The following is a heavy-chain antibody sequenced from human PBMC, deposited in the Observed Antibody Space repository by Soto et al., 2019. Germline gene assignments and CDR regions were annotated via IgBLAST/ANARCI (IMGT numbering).Heavy chain of an antibody. CDR2: MNLNSGNT. V-gene: IGHV1-8*01. D-gene: IGHD6-13*01. J-gene: IGHJ6*03. Sequence: QVQLVQSGAEVKKPGASVKVSCKASGYTFTSYDINWVRQATGQGLEWMGWMNLNSGNTGYAQKFQGRVTMTRNTSISTAYMELSSLRSEDTAVYYCARLYSSSWYYDYYYYYMDVWGKGTTVTVSS. CDR3: ARLYSSSWYYDYYYYYMDV. CDR1: GYTFTSYD.